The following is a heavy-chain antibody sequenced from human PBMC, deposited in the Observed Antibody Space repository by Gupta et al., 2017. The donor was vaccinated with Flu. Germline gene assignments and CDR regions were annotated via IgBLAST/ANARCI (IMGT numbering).Heavy chain of an antibody. Sequence: YTMSWVRQAPGKGLEWVSVISGDAVITHYADSARGRFTISRDNSKNTLYLQMNSLRDEDTAVYYCAKSRPYDRSGHYGMDDWGQGTTVTVSS. V-gene: IGHV3-23*01. J-gene: IGHJ6*02. CDR2: ISGDAVIT. CDR1: YT. CDR3: AKSRPYDRSGHYGMDD. D-gene: IGHD3-22*01.